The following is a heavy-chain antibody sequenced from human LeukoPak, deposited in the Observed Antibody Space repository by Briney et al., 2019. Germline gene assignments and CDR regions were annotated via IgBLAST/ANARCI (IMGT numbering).Heavy chain of an antibody. J-gene: IGHJ5*02. D-gene: IGHD6-13*01. Sequence: SETLSLTCTVSGGSISSSSYYWGWIRQPPRKGLEWIGSIYYSGSTYYNPSLKSRVTISVDTSKNQFSLKLSSVTAADTAVYYCARDGDQSSWNNWFDPWGQGTLVTVSS. CDR2: IYYSGST. CDR3: ARDGDQSSWNNWFDP. V-gene: IGHV4-39*07. CDR1: GGSISSSSYY.